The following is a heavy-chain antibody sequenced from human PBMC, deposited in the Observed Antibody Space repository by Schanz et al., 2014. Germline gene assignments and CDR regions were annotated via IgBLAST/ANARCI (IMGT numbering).Heavy chain of an antibody. D-gene: IGHD5-12*01. CDR2: ISYDGSNK. J-gene: IGHJ4*02. Sequence: GQLAESGGGLVQPGGSLRLSCAVSGFTVSSNHMSWVRQAPGKGLEWVAVISYDGSNKYYADSVKGRFTISRDNSKNTLYLQMNSLRTEDTAVYYCASPSGYSDYGTYFDFWGQGTLVTVSS. V-gene: IGHV3-30-3*01. CDR1: GFTVSSNH. CDR3: ASPSGYSDYGTYFDF.